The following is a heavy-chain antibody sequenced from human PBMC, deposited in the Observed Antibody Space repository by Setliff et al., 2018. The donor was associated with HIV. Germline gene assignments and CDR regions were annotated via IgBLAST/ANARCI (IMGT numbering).Heavy chain of an antibody. CDR3: ARDHRPYFYDKAWFDP. D-gene: IGHD3-22*01. CDR1: GYTFTTYG. Sequence: ASVKVSCKPSGYTFTTYGLSWVRQAPGQGLEWMGWISTYSDETSSSQNLQGRLTMTTDTSTGTAYMELRSLRSDDTAVYYCARDHRPYFYDKAWFDPWGQGTLVTVSS. CDR2: ISTYSDET. V-gene: IGHV1-18*01. J-gene: IGHJ5*02.